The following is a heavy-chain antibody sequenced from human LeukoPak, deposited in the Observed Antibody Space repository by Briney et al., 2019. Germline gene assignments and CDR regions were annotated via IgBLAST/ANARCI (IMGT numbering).Heavy chain of an antibody. CDR3: ASGYDSSGYYPFDY. Sequence: GGSLRLSCAASGFTFSSYAMHWVRQAPGKGLEWVAVISYDGSNKYYADSVKGRFTISRDNSKNTLYLQMNSLRAEDTAVYYCASGYDSSGYYPFDYWGQGTLVTVSS. CDR2: ISYDGSNK. CDR1: GFTFSSYA. J-gene: IGHJ4*02. V-gene: IGHV3-30*14. D-gene: IGHD3-22*01.